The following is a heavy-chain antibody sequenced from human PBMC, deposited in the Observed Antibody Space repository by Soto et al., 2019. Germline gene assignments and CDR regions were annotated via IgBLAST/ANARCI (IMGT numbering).Heavy chain of an antibody. CDR1: GYSFTSYW. CDR3: ESRRVVNGEYYFDY. CDR2: IYPGDSDT. J-gene: IGHJ4*02. D-gene: IGHD3-22*01. Sequence: EESLKISCKGSGYSFTSYWIGWVRQMPGKGLEWMGIIYPGDSDTRYSPSFQGQVTISADKSISTAYLQWSSLKASDTAMYYCESRRVVNGEYYFDYWGQGTLVTVSS. V-gene: IGHV5-51*01.